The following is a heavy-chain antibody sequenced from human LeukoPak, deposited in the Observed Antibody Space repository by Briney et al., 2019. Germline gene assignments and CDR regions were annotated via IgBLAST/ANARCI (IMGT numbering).Heavy chain of an antibody. CDR2: VSDSGSSA. Sequence: GGSLRLSCAASGFTFRNYGMSWVGPAPGKGLECVSVVSDSGSSAYYTDSVKGRFTISRSNSNNTLYLQMNSLRAEDTAVYFCAPDLTGAAWSLDYWGQGTLVTVSS. D-gene: IGHD2-15*01. V-gene: IGHV3-23*01. J-gene: IGHJ4*02. CDR3: APDLTGAAWSLDY. CDR1: GFTFRNYG.